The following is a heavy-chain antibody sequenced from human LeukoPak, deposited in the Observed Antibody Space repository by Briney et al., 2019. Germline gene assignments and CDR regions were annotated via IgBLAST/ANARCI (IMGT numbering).Heavy chain of an antibody. CDR1: GGSISSYY. CDR3: ARGYDFWSGYYDY. CDR2: IYYSGST. D-gene: IGHD3-3*01. Sequence: SETLSLTCTVSGGSISSYYWSWIRQPPGKGLEWIGYIYYSGSTNYNPSLKSRVTISVDTSKNQFSLKLSSVTAADTAVYYCARGYDFWSGYYDYWGQGTLVTVSS. V-gene: IGHV4-59*01. J-gene: IGHJ4*02.